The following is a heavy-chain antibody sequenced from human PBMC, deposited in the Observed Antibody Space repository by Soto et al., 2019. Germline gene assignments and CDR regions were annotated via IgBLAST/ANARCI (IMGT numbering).Heavy chain of an antibody. D-gene: IGHD4-17*01. CDR2: IYYSGST. CDR1: GGSVSSGGYY. V-gene: IGHV4-31*03. J-gene: IGHJ4*02. CDR3: ARDRAEYGDYLXS. Sequence: SETLSLTCTVSGGSVSSGGYYWSWIRQHPGRGLEWIGYIYYSGSTYYNPSLQSRVTISVDTSENHFFLKLSSVTAADTAVYFCARDRAEYGDYLXSWGQGTLVTVSS.